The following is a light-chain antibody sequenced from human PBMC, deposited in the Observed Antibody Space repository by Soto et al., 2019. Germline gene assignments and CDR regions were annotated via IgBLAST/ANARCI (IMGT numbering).Light chain of an antibody. CDR1: QSVTSNY. V-gene: IGKV3-20*01. CDR2: GIS. Sequence: EVVMTQSPATLSVSPGERATLSCRASQSVTSNYLAWYQQKPGQAPRLLIYGISTRATGVPDRFSGSGPGTDFTLTISRLEPEDFTVHHSPKYTDLPLTFGQGTKVDIK. J-gene: IGKJ1*01. CDR3: PKYTDLPLT.